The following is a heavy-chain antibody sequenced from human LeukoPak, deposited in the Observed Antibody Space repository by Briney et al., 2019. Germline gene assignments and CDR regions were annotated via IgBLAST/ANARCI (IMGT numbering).Heavy chain of an antibody. V-gene: IGHV3-20*04. J-gene: IGHJ4*02. CDR2: ISGSGGST. CDR1: GFTFSSYG. CDR3: ARGRPPADY. Sequence: PGGSLRLSCAASGFTFSSYGMSWVRQAPGKGLEWVSAISGSGGSTGYADSVKGRFTISRDNAKNSLCLQMNSLRAEDTALYYCARGRPPADYWGQGTLVTVSS.